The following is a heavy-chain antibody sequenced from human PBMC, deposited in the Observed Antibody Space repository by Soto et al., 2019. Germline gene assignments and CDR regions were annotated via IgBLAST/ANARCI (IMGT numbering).Heavy chain of an antibody. V-gene: IGHV1-69*12. D-gene: IGHD2-15*01. CDR1: GGSFSSYA. Sequence: QVQLVQSGAEVKKPGSSVKVSCKASGGSFSSYAISWVRQAPGQGLEWMGGIIPIFGTANYAQKFQGRVTSTADESTSTAYMELSSLRSEDTAVYYCGSIGYCSGGSCSYPQYYYYGMGVWGQGTTVTVSS. CDR2: IIPIFGTA. J-gene: IGHJ6*02. CDR3: GSIGYCSGGSCSYPQYYYYGMGV.